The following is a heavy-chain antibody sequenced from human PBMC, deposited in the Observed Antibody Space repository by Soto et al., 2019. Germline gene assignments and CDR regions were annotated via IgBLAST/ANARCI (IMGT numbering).Heavy chain of an antibody. V-gene: IGHV3-23*01. Sequence: EVQLLESGGGLVQPGGSLRLSCAASGFTFSYSAMNWVRQAPGKGLEWVAAVTGNGDVTYYADSVKGRFTISRDNSKNTLYLEMNSLRAEDTATYYCAKAQKWVADFDNWGQGTLVIVSS. D-gene: IGHD6-19*01. CDR2: VTGNGDVT. J-gene: IGHJ4*02. CDR1: GFTFSYSA. CDR3: AKAQKWVADFDN.